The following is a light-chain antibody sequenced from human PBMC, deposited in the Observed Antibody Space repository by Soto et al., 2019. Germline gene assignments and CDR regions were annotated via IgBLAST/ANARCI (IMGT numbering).Light chain of an antibody. V-gene: IGKV3-11*01. CDR1: QSVSSY. J-gene: IGKJ4*01. CDR3: QQRSNWPRLT. Sequence: EIVLTQSPATLSLSPGERATLSCRASQSVSSYLAWYQQKPGQAPRLLIYDASNRATGIPARFSGSGSGTDFTLTIGSLGPGDFAVYYCQQRSNWPRLTFGGGTKVEIK. CDR2: DAS.